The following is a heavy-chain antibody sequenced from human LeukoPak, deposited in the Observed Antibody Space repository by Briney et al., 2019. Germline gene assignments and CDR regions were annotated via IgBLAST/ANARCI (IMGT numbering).Heavy chain of an antibody. Sequence: PGGSLRLSCAASGFTFSSYWMSWVRQAPGKGLEWVANIKQDGSEKYYVDSVKGRFTISRDNAKNSLYLQMNCLRAEDTAVYYCARGWDFWSGYYPAYSDYWGQGTLVTVSS. CDR3: ARGWDFWSGYYPAYSDY. V-gene: IGHV3-7*01. D-gene: IGHD3-3*01. CDR2: IKQDGSEK. J-gene: IGHJ4*02. CDR1: GFTFSSYW.